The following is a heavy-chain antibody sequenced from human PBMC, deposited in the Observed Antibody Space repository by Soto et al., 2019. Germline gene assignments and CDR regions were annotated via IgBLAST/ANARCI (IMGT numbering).Heavy chain of an antibody. D-gene: IGHD1-1*01. CDR1: GDRVSPNTAA. V-gene: IGHV6-1*01. CDR2: IYYRSKWYN. CDR3: AKLNSWKDAFDI. Sequence: SQTLSLTCAISGDRVSPNTAACHWIGQSPSRGLEWLGRIYYRSKWYNDYALSVRSRMTIKPDTSKNQFSLQLNSVTPEDTAMYYCAKLNSWKDAFDIWGQGTMVTVSS. J-gene: IGHJ3*02.